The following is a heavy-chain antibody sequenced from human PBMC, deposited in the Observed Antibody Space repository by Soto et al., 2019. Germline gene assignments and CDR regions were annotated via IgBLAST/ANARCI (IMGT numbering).Heavy chain of an antibody. J-gene: IGHJ3*02. D-gene: IGHD5-18*01. CDR3: ARDDPGYSSACDI. V-gene: IGHV3-33*01. CDR2: IWYDGSNK. CDR1: GFTFSSYG. Sequence: QVQLVESGGGVVQPGRSLRLSCAASGFTFSSYGMHWVRQAPGKGLEWVAVIWYDGSNKYYADSVKGRFTISRDNSKNTLYLQMNSLRAEDTAVYYCARDDPGYSSACDIWGQGTMVTVSS.